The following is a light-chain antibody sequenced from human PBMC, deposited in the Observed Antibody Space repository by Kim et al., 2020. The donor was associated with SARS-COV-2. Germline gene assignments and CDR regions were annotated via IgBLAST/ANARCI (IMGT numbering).Light chain of an antibody. CDR2: GAS. Sequence: EIVLTQSPGTLSLSPGERATLSCRASQSVSSSYLAWYQQKPGQAPRLLIYGASSRATGIPDRFSGSGSGTDFTLTISRLEPEDFAVYYCKQYGRGFTFGPGTKVDIK. CDR1: QSVSSSY. V-gene: IGKV3-20*01. J-gene: IGKJ3*01. CDR3: KQYGRGFT.